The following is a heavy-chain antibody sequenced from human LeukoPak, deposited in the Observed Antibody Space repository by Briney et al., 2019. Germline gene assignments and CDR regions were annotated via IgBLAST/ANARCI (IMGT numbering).Heavy chain of an antibody. D-gene: IGHD4-23*01. V-gene: IGHV4-59*01. CDR1: GGSISSYY. CDR3: AGGDYGGYSGPADY. J-gene: IGHJ4*02. Sequence: SETLSLTCTVSGGSISSYYWSWIRQPPGKGLEWIGYIYYGGSTNYNPSLKSRVTISVDASKNQFSLKLTSVTAADTAVYYCAGGDYGGYSGPADYWGQGTLVTVSS. CDR2: IYYGGST.